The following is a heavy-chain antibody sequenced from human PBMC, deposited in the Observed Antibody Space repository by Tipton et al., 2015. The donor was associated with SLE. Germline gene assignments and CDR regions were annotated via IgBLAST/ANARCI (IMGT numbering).Heavy chain of an antibody. CDR2: IYYSGST. D-gene: IGHD3-10*01. V-gene: IGHV4-34*01. J-gene: IGHJ2*01. CDR1: GGSFSGYY. Sequence: TLSLTCAVYGGSFSGYYWGWIRQPPGKGLEWIGSIYYSGSTYYNPSLKSRVTISVDTSKNQFSLKLSSVTAADTAVYYCARVIRGVIWYFDLWGRGTLVTVSS. CDR3: ARVIRGVIWYFDL.